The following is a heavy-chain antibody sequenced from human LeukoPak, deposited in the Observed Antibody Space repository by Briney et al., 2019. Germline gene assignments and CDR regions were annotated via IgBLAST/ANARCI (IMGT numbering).Heavy chain of an antibody. D-gene: IGHD1-26*01. CDR1: GVTFSSYW. CDR3: ARAKWELPLDY. CDR2: IKQDGSEK. J-gene: IGHJ4*02. Sequence: GGSLRLSCAASGVTFSSYWMSWVRQAPGKGLEWVANIKQDGSEKYYVDSVKGRFTISRDNAKNSLYLQMNSLRAEDTAVYYCARAKWELPLDYWGQGTLVTVSS. V-gene: IGHV3-7*01.